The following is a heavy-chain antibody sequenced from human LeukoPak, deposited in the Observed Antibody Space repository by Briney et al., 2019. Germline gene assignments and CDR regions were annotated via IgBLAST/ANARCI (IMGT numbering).Heavy chain of an antibody. D-gene: IGHD3-22*01. J-gene: IGHJ4*02. CDR3: ATGGHVRVYDSSAYYGHY. CDR2: INPNRGST. V-gene: IGHV1-46*01. CDR1: GYTFTSYY. Sequence: ASVKVSCKASGYTFTSYYMYWVRQAPVQGLEWMGIINPNRGSTSYAQKFQGRVTMTRDMSTSTVYMELSSLRSEDTAVYYCATGGHVRVYDSSAYYGHYWGQGTLVTVSS.